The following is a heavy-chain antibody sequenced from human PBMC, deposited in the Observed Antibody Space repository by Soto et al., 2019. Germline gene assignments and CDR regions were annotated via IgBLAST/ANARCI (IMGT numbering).Heavy chain of an antibody. CDR3: ARGGWTTYYSPFFDY. CDR2: IYWDDEK. Sequence: QITLKESGPTLVKPTQTLTLTCTFSGFSLSTSGVGVGWIRQPPGKALEWLALIYWDDEKRYRPSLKSRLTITKDTSKNQVVLTLTKLDTVDTATYYCARGGWTTYYSPFFDYWGQGTLVTVSS. CDR1: GFSLSTSGVG. V-gene: IGHV2-5*02. D-gene: IGHD3-10*01. J-gene: IGHJ4*02.